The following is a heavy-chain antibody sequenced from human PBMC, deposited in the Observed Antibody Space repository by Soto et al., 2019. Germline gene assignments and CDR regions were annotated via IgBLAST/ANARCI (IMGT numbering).Heavy chain of an antibody. V-gene: IGHV1-3*01. CDR1: GYTLSSYG. CDR3: ARGRSLFRAGDTSVNFFDY. J-gene: IGHJ4*02. D-gene: IGHD1-26*01. CDR2: INGGNGDT. Sequence: ASVKVSCKASGYTLSSYGIHWVRQAPGQRLEWMGWINGGNGDTMYAQKFQDRVTMTRGTSANTAYMEVSSLASKDTTVYYCARGRSLFRAGDTSVNFFDYWGQGTLVTVSS.